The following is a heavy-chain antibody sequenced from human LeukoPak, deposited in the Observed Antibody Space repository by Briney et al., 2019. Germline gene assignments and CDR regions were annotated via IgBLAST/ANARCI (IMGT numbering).Heavy chain of an antibody. V-gene: IGHV3-30*02. D-gene: IGHD3-10*01. Sequence: PGGSLRLSCAASAFTFTSYGLHWVRQAPGKGLEWVAFIRYDGTNKYYADSVKGRFIISRDNSKNTLYLQMNSLRLEDTAVYYCAKEAYGSREKMADYWGQGTLVTVSS. CDR3: AKEAYGSREKMADY. J-gene: IGHJ4*02. CDR1: AFTFTSYG. CDR2: IRYDGTNK.